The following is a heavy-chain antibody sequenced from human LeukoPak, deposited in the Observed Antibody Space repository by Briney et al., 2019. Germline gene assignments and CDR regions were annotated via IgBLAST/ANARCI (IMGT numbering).Heavy chain of an antibody. J-gene: IGHJ4*02. CDR2: INPSGGST. V-gene: IGHV1-46*01. CDR3: ARDRRVVRGVPDY. D-gene: IGHD3-10*01. Sequence: ASVKVSCKASGYTFTSYDINWVRQAPGQGLEWMGIINPSGGSTSYAQKFQGRVTMTRDTSTSTVYMELSSLRSEDTAVYYCARDRRVVRGVPDYWGQGTLVTVSS. CDR1: GYTFTSYD.